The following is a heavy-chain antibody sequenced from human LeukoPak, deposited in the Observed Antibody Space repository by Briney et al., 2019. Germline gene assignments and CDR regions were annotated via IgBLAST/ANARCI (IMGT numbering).Heavy chain of an antibody. CDR3: ARDPNPRDGGY. CDR1: GFNFSAYS. J-gene: IGHJ4*02. D-gene: IGHD5-24*01. Sequence: GGSLRLSCAASGFNFSAYSVNWVRQAPGKGLEWVSSITRSTSYIYFADSVRGRFTTSRDNAKNSLYLQMNSLRAEDTAVYYCARDPNPRDGGYWGQGTLVTVSS. V-gene: IGHV3-21*01. CDR2: ITRSTSYI.